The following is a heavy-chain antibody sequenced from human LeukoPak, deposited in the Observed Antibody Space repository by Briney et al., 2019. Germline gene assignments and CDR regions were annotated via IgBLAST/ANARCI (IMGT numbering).Heavy chain of an antibody. CDR2: INHSGST. V-gene: IGHV4-34*01. CDR1: GGSFSGYY. J-gene: IGHJ6*02. CDR3: ARDLFVGSSSFYGMDV. D-gene: IGHD6-13*01. Sequence: SETLSLTCAVYGGSFSGYYWSWIRQPPGKGLEWIGEINHSGSTNYNPSLKSRVTISVDTSKNQFSLKLSSVTAADTAVYYCARDLFVGSSSFYGMDVWGQGTTVTVSS.